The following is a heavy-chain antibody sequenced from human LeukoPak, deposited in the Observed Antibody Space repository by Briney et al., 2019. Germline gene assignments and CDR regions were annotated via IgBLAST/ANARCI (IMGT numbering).Heavy chain of an antibody. J-gene: IGHJ4*02. CDR2: ISSNGGST. D-gene: IGHD3-10*01. CDR1: GFTFSSYA. Sequence: GGSLRLSCAASGFTFSSYAMHWVRQAPGKGLEYVSAISSNGGSTYYANSVKGRFTISRDNSKNTLYLQMGSLRAEDMAVYYCARSRRFGELYDYWGQGTLVTVSS. V-gene: IGHV3-64*01. CDR3: ARSRRFGELYDY.